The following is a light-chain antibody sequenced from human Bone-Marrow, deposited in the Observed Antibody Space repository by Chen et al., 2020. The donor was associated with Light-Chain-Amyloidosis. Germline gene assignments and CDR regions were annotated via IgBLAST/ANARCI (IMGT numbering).Light chain of an antibody. CDR2: NND. V-gene: IGLV1-47*02. CDR1: ISNIGSNS. Sequence: QSVLTQPPSASGTPGHRVTISCSGGISNIGSNSVNWHQQLPGTAPRLLIYNNDRRPSGVPDRFSGSKSGTSASLAISGLRSEDEADYYCAAWDDSLSGVVFGGGTKLTVL. J-gene: IGLJ2*01. CDR3: AAWDDSLSGVV.